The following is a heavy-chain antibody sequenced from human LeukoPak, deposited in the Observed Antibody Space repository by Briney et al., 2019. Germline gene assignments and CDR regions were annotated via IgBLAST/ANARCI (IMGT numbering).Heavy chain of an antibody. J-gene: IGHJ6*02. CDR2: TCYRSKWYT. CDR3: VRQYSSGWTYYFGMDV. D-gene: IGHD6-19*01. CDR1: GDSVSSNSGA. V-gene: IGHV6-1*01. Sequence: SRTLSLTCAISGDSVSSNSGAWHWIRQSPSRGLEWLGRTCYRSKWYTDYAVSVKSRIIVNPDTSKNQFSLQLNSVTPEDTAVYYCVRQYSSGWTYYFGMDVWGQGTTVTVSS.